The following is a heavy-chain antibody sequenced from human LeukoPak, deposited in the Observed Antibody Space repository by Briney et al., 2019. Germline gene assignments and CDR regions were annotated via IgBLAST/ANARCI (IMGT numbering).Heavy chain of an antibody. CDR1: GGSFSGYY. D-gene: IGHD5-12*01. V-gene: IGHV4-34*01. CDR2: INHSGST. Sequence: KTSETLSLTCAVYGGSFSGYYWSWIRQPPGKGLEWIGEINHSGSTNYNPSLKSRVTISVDTSKNQFSLKLSSVTAADTAVYYCASRLRILDCWGQGTLVTVSS. J-gene: IGHJ4*02. CDR3: ASRLRILDC.